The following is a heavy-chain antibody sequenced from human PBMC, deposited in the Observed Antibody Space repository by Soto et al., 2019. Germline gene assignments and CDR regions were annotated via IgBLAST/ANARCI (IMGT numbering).Heavy chain of an antibody. J-gene: IGHJ4*02. CDR1: EFTFSSYA. D-gene: IGHD2-15*01. CDR3: AKHTRSATKCSGGRCQIDF. CDR2: NSGNSRNE. V-gene: IGHV3-23*01. Sequence: GGSLRLSCAAPEFTFSSYAMNWVRQAPGKGLECVSINSGNSRNEDYEDSVNGSFNISRDNSNNTLYLQMNSVRAEDTAVYHCAKHTRSATKCSGGRCQIDFWGQGTLVTVSS.